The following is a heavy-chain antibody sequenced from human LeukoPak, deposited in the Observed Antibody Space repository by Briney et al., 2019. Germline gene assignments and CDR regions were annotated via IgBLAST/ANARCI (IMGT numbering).Heavy chain of an antibody. D-gene: IGHD3-22*01. CDR3: ARGDYDSSGYYYMDV. CDR1: GYTFTSYY. J-gene: IGHJ6*03. CDR2: INPSGGST. V-gene: IGHV1-46*01. Sequence: ASVKVSCKASGYTFTSYYMHWVRQAPGQGLEWMGIINPSGGSTSYAQKSQGRVTMTRDMSTSTVYMELSSLRSEDTAVYYCARGDYDSSGYYYMDVWGKGTTVTVSS.